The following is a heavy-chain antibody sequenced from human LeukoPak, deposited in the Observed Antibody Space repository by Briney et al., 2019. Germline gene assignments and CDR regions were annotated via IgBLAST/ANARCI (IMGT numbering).Heavy chain of an antibody. CDR3: ARADCSSTSCYLSGGFDP. J-gene: IGHJ5*02. CDR1: GYSISSGYY. D-gene: IGHD2-2*01. Sequence: SETLSLTCAVSGYSISSGYYWGWIRPPPGKGLEWIGIIYRSGSTYYNPYLKSRVTISVDTSKNPFSLKLSSVTAADTAVYYCARADCSSTSCYLSGGFDPWGQGTLVTVSS. CDR2: IYRSGST. V-gene: IGHV4-38-2*01.